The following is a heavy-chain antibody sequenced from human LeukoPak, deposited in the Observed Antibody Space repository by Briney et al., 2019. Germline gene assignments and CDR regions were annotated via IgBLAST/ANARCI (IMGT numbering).Heavy chain of an antibody. CDR3: ARDYCSGGRCYSVDY. V-gene: IGHV3-48*04. J-gene: IGHJ4*02. D-gene: IGHD2-15*01. CDR2: ITSSSGSI. CDR1: GFTFSTYS. Sequence: GGSLRLSCAASGFTFSTYSLNWVRQAPGKELEWVSYITSSSGSIYYADSVKGRFTISRDNAKNSLYLQMNSLRVEDTAVYYCARDYCSGGRCYSVDYWGQGTLVTVSS.